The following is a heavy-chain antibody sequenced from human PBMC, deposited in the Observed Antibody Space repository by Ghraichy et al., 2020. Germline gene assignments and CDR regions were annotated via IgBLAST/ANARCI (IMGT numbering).Heavy chain of an antibody. Sequence: GGSLRLSCTVSGFSFSTYAMSWVRQAPGKELEWVSSISGSGANTYYADSVKGRFTISRDKSENTLHVQMNSLRAEDTAVYYCAKEFCNGVRCYGFADYWGQGTLVTVSS. V-gene: IGHV3-23*01. CDR1: GFSFSTYA. J-gene: IGHJ4*01. CDR3: AKEFCNGVRCYGFADY. CDR2: ISGSGANT. D-gene: IGHD2-15*01.